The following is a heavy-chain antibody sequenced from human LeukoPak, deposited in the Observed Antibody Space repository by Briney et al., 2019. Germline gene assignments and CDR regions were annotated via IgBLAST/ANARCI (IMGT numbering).Heavy chain of an antibody. CDR2: IYATGST. D-gene: IGHD1-26*01. V-gene: IGHV4-4*07. CDR1: GDFIRSYW. J-gene: IGHJ4*02. Sequence: SETLSLTCDVSGDFIRSYWWGWVRQPARKGLEWIGRIYATGSTKFNPSLKSRLTMPMDTSTNRISLNLTSVTAADTAIYFCARQGYTASYYFLDFWSQGMLVTVSS. CDR3: ARQGYTASYYFLDF.